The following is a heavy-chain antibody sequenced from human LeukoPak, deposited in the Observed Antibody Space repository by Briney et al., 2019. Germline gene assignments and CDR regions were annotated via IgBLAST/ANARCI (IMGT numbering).Heavy chain of an antibody. Sequence: TGGSLRLSCAASGFTFSSYAMHWVRQAPGKGLEWVAVISYDGSNKYYADSVKGRFTISRDNSKNTLYLQMNSLRAEDTAVYYCAKDDGWNTKDYWGQGTLVTVSS. V-gene: IGHV3-30*04. J-gene: IGHJ4*02. CDR3: AKDDGWNTKDY. CDR2: ISYDGSNK. D-gene: IGHD1/OR15-1a*01. CDR1: GFTFSSYA.